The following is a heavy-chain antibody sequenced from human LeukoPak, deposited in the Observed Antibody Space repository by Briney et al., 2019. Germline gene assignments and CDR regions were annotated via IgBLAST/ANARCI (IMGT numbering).Heavy chain of an antibody. V-gene: IGHV3-23*01. Sequence: GGSLRLSCAASGFTFSSYAMSWVRKAPGKGLEWVSAISGSGGSTYYADSVKGRFTISRDNSKNTLYLQMNSLRAEDTAVYYCAENSGYYSPVDYWGQGTLVTVSS. CDR3: AENSGYYSPVDY. CDR2: ISGSGGST. D-gene: IGHD3-22*01. CDR1: GFTFSSYA. J-gene: IGHJ4*02.